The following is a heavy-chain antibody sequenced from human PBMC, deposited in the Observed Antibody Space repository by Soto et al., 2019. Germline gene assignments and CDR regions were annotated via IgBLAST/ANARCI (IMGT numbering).Heavy chain of an antibody. CDR2: INHSGST. D-gene: IGHD2-21*01. CDR1: GGSFSGYY. V-gene: IGHV4-34*01. J-gene: IGHJ4*02. Sequence: QVQLQQWGAGLLKPSETLSLTCAVYGGSFSGYYWSWIRQPPGKGLGWIREINHSGSTNSNPSLKYRVTITVDTSESRFSLKLSFISAADSAVYYCARCGGGEQPVDYRGKGTLVTVSS. CDR3: ARCGGGEQPVDY.